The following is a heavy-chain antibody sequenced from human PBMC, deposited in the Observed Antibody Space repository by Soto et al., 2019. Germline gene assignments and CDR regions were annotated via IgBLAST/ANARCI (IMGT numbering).Heavy chain of an antibody. Sequence: GGSLRLSCAASGFTFSSYAMSWVRQAPGKGLEWVSAISGSGGNTYYADSEKGRFTSSRDNSKNTLYLQMNSLRAGDTAVNDCAKWGGLVVPAAGYYGLDVWGQGTTVTVSS. CDR3: AKWGGLVVPAAGYYGLDV. CDR1: GFTFSSYA. D-gene: IGHD2-2*01. V-gene: IGHV3-23*01. J-gene: IGHJ6*02. CDR2: ISGSGGNT.